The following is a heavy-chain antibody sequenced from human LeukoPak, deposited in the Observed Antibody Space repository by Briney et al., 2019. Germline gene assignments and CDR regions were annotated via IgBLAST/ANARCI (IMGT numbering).Heavy chain of an antibody. CDR2: IRQDGSVQ. Sequence: GGSLRLSCAASGFTFSSYWMSWVRQAPGKGLEWVANIRQDGSVQNYVDSVKGRFTISRDNPKNSVYLQMSSLRAEATAVYYCLVTTRSRGFDYWGQGTLATVSS. CDR1: GFTFSSYW. D-gene: IGHD1/OR15-1a*01. CDR3: LVTTRSRGFDY. J-gene: IGHJ4*02. V-gene: IGHV3-7*01.